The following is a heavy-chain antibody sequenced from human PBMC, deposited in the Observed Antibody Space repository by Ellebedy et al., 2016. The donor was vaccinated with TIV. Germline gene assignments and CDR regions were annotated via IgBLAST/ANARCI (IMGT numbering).Heavy chain of an antibody. CDR2: INPNTGGS. J-gene: IGHJ5*02. V-gene: IGHV1-2*02. Sequence: ASVKVSXXASGYTFTGYYIHWVRQAPGQGLEWMGWINPNTGGSYYAQKFQGRVTLTRDTSISTAYMEVPNLTSDDTAVYYCATAASLPPFEFDPWGQGTLVTVSS. CDR3: ATAASLPPFEFDP. CDR1: GYTFTGYY.